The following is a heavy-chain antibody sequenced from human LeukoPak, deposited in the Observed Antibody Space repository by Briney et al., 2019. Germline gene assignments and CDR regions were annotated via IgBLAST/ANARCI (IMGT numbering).Heavy chain of an antibody. D-gene: IGHD4-17*01. CDR3: AREDGDFDY. Sequence: ASVKVSCKASGYTFTSYALHWVRQAPGQRLEWMGWINVGDGNTKYSQKFQGRVTITRDTSASIAYMELSSLRFEDTAVYYCAREDGDFDYWGQGTLVTVSS. CDR2: INVGDGNT. CDR1: GYTFTSYA. J-gene: IGHJ4*02. V-gene: IGHV1-3*01.